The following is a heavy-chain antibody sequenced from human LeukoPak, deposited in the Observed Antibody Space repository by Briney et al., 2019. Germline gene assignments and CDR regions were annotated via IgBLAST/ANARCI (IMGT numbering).Heavy chain of an antibody. Sequence: SETLSLTCTVSGGSISSYYWSWIRQPPGKGLEWIGYIYYSGSTNYNPSLKSRVTISVDTSKNQFSLKLSSVTAADTAVYYCARVTGDYDADYWGQGTLVTVSS. CDR2: IYYSGST. J-gene: IGHJ4*02. D-gene: IGHD4-17*01. V-gene: IGHV4-59*01. CDR3: ARVTGDYDADY. CDR1: GGSISSYY.